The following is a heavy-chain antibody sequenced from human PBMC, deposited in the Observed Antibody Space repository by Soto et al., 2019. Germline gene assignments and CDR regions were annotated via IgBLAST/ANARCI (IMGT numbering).Heavy chain of an antibody. D-gene: IGHD5-18*01. CDR3: ARDTAMGRFDY. Sequence: QVQLVESGGGVVQPGRSLRLSCAASGFTFSSYGMHWVRQAPGKGLEWVAVIWYDGSNKYYADSVKGRFTISRDNSKNTLYLQMNSLRAEDTAVYYCARDTAMGRFDYWGQGTLVTVSS. V-gene: IGHV3-33*01. J-gene: IGHJ4*02. CDR1: GFTFSSYG. CDR2: IWYDGSNK.